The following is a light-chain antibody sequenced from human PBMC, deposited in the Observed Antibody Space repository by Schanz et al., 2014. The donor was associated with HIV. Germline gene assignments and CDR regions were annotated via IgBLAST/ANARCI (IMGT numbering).Light chain of an antibody. Sequence: QSVLTQPPSASGTPGQRVTMSCSASSSNIATNAVNWYQQLPGTAPKLLIYATYNRPSGVPDRFSGSSSGTSASLAISGLQSEDEADYYCAAWDDSLNVWVFGGGTKLTVL. J-gene: IGLJ3*02. V-gene: IGLV1-44*01. CDR1: SSNIATNA. CDR2: ATY. CDR3: AAWDDSLNVWV.